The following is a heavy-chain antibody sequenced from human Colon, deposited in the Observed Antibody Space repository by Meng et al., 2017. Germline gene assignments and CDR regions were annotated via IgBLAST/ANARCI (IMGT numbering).Heavy chain of an antibody. CDR2: IIPMFPKT. CDR1: GGSFNTYG. V-gene: IGHV1-69*01. D-gene: IGHD5-24*01. J-gene: IGHJ4*02. CDR3: TRGLATIPHFDY. Sequence: QVERVQSGAKVKKPGSSVKVSCKTSGGSFNTYGINWVRQAPKQGLEWMGGIIPMFPKTNYAQKFEGRLTITADESTSTAYMELSSLRSEDTAVYYCTRGLATIPHFDYWGQGTLVTVSS.